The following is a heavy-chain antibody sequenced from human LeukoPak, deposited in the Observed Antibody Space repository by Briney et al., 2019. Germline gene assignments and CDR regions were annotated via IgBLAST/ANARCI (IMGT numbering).Heavy chain of an antibody. V-gene: IGHV1-69*01. CDR1: GGTFSSYA. CDR2: IIPIFGTA. J-gene: IGHJ6*02. Sequence: SVMVSCKASGGTFSSYAISWVRQAPGQGLEWMGGIIPIFGTANYAQKFQGRVTITADESTSTAYMELSSLRSEDTAVYYCARAQWDYYDSSGYYYPPYYYGMDVWGQGTTVTVSS. CDR3: ARAQWDYYDSSGYYYPPYYYGMDV. D-gene: IGHD3-22*01.